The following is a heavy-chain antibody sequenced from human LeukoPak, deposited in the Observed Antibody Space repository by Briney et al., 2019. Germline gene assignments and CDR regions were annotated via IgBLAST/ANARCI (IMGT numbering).Heavy chain of an antibody. Sequence: PSETLSLTCAVYGGSFSGYYWGWIRQPPGKGLEWIGSIYHSGSTYYNPSLKSLVTISVDTSKNQFSLKLSSVTAADTAVYYCARADYYGSGSLLKNWGQGTLVTVSS. D-gene: IGHD3-10*01. V-gene: IGHV4-38-2*01. CDR3: ARADYYGSGSLLKN. CDR1: GGSFSGYY. J-gene: IGHJ4*02. CDR2: IYHSGST.